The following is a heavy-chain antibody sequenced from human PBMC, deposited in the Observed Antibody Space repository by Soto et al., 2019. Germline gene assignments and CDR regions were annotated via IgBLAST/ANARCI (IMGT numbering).Heavy chain of an antibody. D-gene: IGHD1-20*01. Sequence: PGGSLRLSCAASGFTFSSYGMHWVRQAPGKGLEWVAVISYDGSNKYYADSVKGRFTISRDNSKNTLYLQMNSLRAEDTAVYYCAKGGITGTLRKWFDPWGQGTMVTVSS. V-gene: IGHV3-30*18. J-gene: IGHJ5*02. CDR1: GFTFSSYG. CDR3: AKGGITGTLRKWFDP. CDR2: ISYDGSNK.